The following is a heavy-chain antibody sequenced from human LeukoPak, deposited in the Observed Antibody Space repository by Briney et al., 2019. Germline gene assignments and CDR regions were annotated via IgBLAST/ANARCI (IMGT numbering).Heavy chain of an antibody. CDR1: GFIFSGYW. J-gene: IGHJ6*03. Sequence: PGRSLRLSCAASGFIFSGYWMHWVRHGPEKGLELVSRIYNDGNGIIYADSVKGRFTTSRDNAKNTLYLQMSSPRVEETAVYYCATGGGWGPSSGVVTHIDVWGKGTTVTVSS. CDR3: ATGGGWGPSSGVVTHIDV. V-gene: IGHV3-74*01. CDR2: IYNDGNGI. D-gene: IGHD3-3*01.